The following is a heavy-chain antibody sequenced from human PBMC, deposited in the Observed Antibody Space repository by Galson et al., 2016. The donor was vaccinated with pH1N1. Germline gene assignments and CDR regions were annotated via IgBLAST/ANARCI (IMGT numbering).Heavy chain of an antibody. Sequence: TLSLTCTVSGGSISSGGYYWSWIRQHQGKGLEWIGYIYYSGSTYYNPSLKSRVTISVDTSKNQFTLKLSSVTAADTAVYYCVRPRRDGYNEDSYYFDYWGQGTLVTVSS. V-gene: IGHV4-31*03. CDR1: GGSISSGGYY. D-gene: IGHD5-24*01. J-gene: IGHJ4*02. CDR2: IYYSGST. CDR3: VRPRRDGYNEDSYYFDY.